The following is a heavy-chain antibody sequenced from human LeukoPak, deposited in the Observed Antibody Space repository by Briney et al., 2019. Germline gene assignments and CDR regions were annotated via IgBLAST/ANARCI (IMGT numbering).Heavy chain of an antibody. V-gene: IGHV3-30*18. J-gene: IGHJ4*02. CDR2: ISYDGSNK. CDR1: GFTFSSYG. CDR3: AKDLSNWNDVTTPDY. Sequence: TLRLSCAASGFTFSSYGMHWVRQAPGKGLEWVAFISYDGSNKYYPDSVKGRFTISRDNSKNTLYLQMNSLRAEDTAVYYCAKDLSNWNDVTTPDYWGQGTLVTVSS. D-gene: IGHD1-20*01.